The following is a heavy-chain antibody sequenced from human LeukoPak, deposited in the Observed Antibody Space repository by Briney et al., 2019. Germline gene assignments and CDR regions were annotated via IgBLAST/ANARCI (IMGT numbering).Heavy chain of an antibody. Sequence: GGSLRLSCAASGFTFANAWMNWVRQAPGKRLEWVGRIYSKSDGGTTEYAAPVKGRFSISRDDSKNTPYLQMHSLKTEDTAVYYCAKGSNSYDSSDFDCWGQGTLVTVSS. CDR2: IYSKSDGGTT. V-gene: IGHV3-15*01. CDR1: GFTFANAW. J-gene: IGHJ4*02. D-gene: IGHD3-22*01. CDR3: AKGSNSYDSSDFDC.